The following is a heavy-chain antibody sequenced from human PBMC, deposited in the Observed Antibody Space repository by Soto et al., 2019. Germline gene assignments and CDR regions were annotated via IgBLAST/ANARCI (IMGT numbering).Heavy chain of an antibody. CDR2: IYYSGST. J-gene: IGHJ5*02. CDR3: ARRIATAASWFDP. V-gene: IGHV4-39*01. CDR1: GYSISSSHYY. Sequence: QLQLQESGPGLVKPSETLSLTCTVSGYSISSSHYYWGRIRQPPGKGLEWIGSIYYSGSTYYNPSLKSRVAIFVDTSSNQFSLKLSSLTAADTAVYYCARRIATAASWFDPWGQGTLVTVSS. D-gene: IGHD6-25*01.